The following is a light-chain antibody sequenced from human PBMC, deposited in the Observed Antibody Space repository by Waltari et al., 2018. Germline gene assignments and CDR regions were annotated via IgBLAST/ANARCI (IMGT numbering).Light chain of an antibody. CDR1: SSDVDVYNY. Sequence: QSALTQPRSVSGSPGQSVTVSCTGTSSDVDVYNYVSWYQLYPGKAPKLLIYDVTERPSGVPDRFSGSKSGNSASLTISGLRADDEADYYCCSYAGSYTFDVVFGGGTKLTVL. V-gene: IGLV2-11*01. J-gene: IGLJ2*01. CDR3: CSYAGSYTFDVV. CDR2: DVT.